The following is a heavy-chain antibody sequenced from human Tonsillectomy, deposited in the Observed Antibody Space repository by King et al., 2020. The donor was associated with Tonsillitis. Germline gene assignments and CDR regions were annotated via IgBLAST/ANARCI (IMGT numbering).Heavy chain of an antibody. CDR1: GGTFGSYS. V-gene: IGHV1-69*19. D-gene: IGHD3-22*01. Sequence: VQLVESGAEVKKPGSSVKVSCTASGGTFGSYSVSWVRQAPGQGLEWMGQIIPIFATTKYAQIFQGRVTITADESTSTAYMELSSLKSEDTAVYYCAGDLGYFDSGGYQNWYFDLWGRGTLVTVSS. J-gene: IGHJ2*01. CDR3: AGDLGYFDSGGYQNWYFDL. CDR2: IIPIFATT.